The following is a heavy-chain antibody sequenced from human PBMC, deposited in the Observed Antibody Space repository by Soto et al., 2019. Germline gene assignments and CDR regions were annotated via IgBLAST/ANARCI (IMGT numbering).Heavy chain of an antibody. CDR3: AKRTSSSLRWFDP. V-gene: IGHV3-23*01. CDR2: ISGSGGST. CDR1: GFTFSSYA. Sequence: GESLKISCAASGFTFSSYAMIWVRQAPGKGLEWVSVISGSGGSTYFADSVKGRFTISRDNSRNTLYLQMNSLSAEDTAVYYCAKRTSSSLRWFDPWGQGTMVTVSS. D-gene: IGHD6-6*01. J-gene: IGHJ5*02.